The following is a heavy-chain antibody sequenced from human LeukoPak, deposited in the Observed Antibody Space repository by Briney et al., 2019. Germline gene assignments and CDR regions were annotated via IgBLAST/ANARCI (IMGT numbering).Heavy chain of an antibody. CDR3: ATASTVTTERGSVVRAFDI. J-gene: IGHJ3*02. Sequence: ASVKVSCKASGYTFTSYDINWVRQATGQGLEWMGWINPNSGNTGYAQKFQGRVTMTRSTSISTAYMELSSLRSEDTAVYYCATASTVTTERGSVVRAFDIWGQGTMVTVSS. D-gene: IGHD4-17*01. CDR1: GYTFTSYD. V-gene: IGHV1-8*01. CDR2: INPNSGNT.